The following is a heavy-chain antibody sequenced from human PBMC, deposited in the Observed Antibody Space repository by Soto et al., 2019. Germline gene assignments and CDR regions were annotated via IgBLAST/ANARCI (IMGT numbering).Heavy chain of an antibody. D-gene: IGHD1-7*01. CDR3: ASRDPGTSVDY. J-gene: IGHJ4*02. V-gene: IGHV4-4*02. Sequence: PSETLSLTCAVSGGSFTSNNWWTWVRQPPGQGLEWIGEIYRTGRTNYNPSLKSRVTISLDKSENPFSLRVTSLTAADTAVYYCASRDPGTSVDYWGQGTLVTVSS. CDR1: GGSFTSNNW. CDR2: IYRTGRT.